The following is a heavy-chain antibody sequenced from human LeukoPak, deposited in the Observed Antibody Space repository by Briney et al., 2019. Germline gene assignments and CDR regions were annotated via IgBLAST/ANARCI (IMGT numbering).Heavy chain of an antibody. D-gene: IGHD6-13*01. CDR1: GGSITSSSYY. Sequence: SETLSLTCAVSGGSITSSSYYWGWIRQPPGKGLEWIGEINHSGSTNYNPSLKSRVTISVDTSKNQFSLKLSSVTAADTAVYYCASLKGSSWHDYWGQGTLVTVSS. V-gene: IGHV4-39*07. J-gene: IGHJ4*02. CDR3: ASLKGSSWHDY. CDR2: INHSGST.